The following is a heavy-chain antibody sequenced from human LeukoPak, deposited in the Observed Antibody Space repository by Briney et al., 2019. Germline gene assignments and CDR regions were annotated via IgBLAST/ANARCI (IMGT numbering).Heavy chain of an antibody. CDR2: ISSSSYI. V-gene: IGHV3-21*01. D-gene: IGHD3-22*01. CDR3: ARDYDSSGYQSDYFDY. J-gene: IGHJ4*02. Sequence: GGSLRLSCAASGFTFSSYSMNWVRQAPGKGLEWVSSISSSSYIYYADSVKGRFTISRDNAKDSLFLQMNSLRDEDTAVYYCARDYDSSGYQSDYFDYWGQGTLVTVSS. CDR1: GFTFSSYS.